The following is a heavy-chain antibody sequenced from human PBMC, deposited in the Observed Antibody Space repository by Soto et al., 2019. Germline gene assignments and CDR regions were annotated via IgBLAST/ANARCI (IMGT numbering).Heavy chain of an antibody. CDR3: ARGPYL. V-gene: IGHV3-7*01. CDR1: GFAFSTQW. J-gene: IGHJ3*01. CDR2: INQDGSEK. Sequence: TGGSLRLSCAASGFAFSTQWMSWVRQGPGKGLEWVANINQDGSEKDYPGSVKGRFTISRDNAKSSLSLQMNNLRAEDTAIYYCARGPYLWGQGTVVTVSS. D-gene: IGHD6-25*01.